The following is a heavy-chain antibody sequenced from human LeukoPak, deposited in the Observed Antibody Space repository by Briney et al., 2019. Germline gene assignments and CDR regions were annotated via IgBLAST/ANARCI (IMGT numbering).Heavy chain of an antibody. V-gene: IGHV6-1*01. CDR3: AASGYFREWFGS. J-gene: IGHJ5*01. Sequence: SQTLSLTCAISGESVSGDTATWNWIRQSPSRGLEWLGRTYYRSKWYSDYAESVKSRIVITPDTSKNQFSLHLDSVTPEDTAIYYCAASGYFREWFGSWGQGTLVTVSS. D-gene: IGHD5-18*01. CDR2: TYYRSKWYS. CDR1: GESVSGDTAT.